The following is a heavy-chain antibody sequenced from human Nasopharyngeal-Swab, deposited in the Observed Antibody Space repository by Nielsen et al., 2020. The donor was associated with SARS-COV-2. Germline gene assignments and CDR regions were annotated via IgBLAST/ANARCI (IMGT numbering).Heavy chain of an antibody. J-gene: IGHJ6*02. Sequence: GESLKISCVASGFTLGDYYMDWVRQAPGKGLEWVSSISFGSSYIYYADSVKGRFTMSRDNAKNSVYLQMNSLSAEDTGVYYCARVASPYGFDVWGQGTTVTVSS. CDR2: ISFGSSYI. V-gene: IGHV3-69-1*02. CDR3: ARVASPYGFDV. CDR1: GFTLGDYY.